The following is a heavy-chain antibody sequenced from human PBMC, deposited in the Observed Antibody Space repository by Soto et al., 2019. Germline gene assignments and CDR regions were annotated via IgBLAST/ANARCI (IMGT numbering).Heavy chain of an antibody. Sequence: SVKVSCKTSGYSFTGYYLHWVRPAPGQGREWRGWIYPDSGGTSTAQKFQGWVTMTRDRSISTAYMELTRLRSDDTAVYFCAMGHSAEFSNGVCSFFVNRGLDVWGQGTTVTVSS. V-gene: IGHV1-2*04. CDR3: AMGHSAEFSNGVCSFFVNRGLDV. CDR1: GYSFTGYY. J-gene: IGHJ6*02. D-gene: IGHD2-8*01. CDR2: IYPDSGGT.